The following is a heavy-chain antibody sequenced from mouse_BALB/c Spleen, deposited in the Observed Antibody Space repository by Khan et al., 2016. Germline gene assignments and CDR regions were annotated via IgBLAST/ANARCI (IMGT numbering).Heavy chain of an antibody. CDR3: GRYDGYYGTMDY. CDR1: GYTFTSYW. Sequence: QVQLQQSGAELVKPGASVKLSCKTSGYTFTSYWIQWVKQRPGQGLGWIGEIFPGTGTTYYNEKFKGKATLTIDTSSSTAYMQLSSLTSEDSAVYCCGRYDGYYGTMDYWGQGTSVTVSS. CDR2: IFPGTGTT. J-gene: IGHJ4*01. V-gene: IGHV1S132*01. D-gene: IGHD2-3*01.